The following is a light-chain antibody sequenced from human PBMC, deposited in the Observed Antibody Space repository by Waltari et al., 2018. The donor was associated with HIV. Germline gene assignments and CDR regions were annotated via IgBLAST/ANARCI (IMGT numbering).Light chain of an antibody. CDR1: QNINSY. J-gene: IGKJ4*01. V-gene: IGKV1-39*01. CDR3: QQSYSLPVT. CDR2: GAL. Sequence: IQMTQSPSSLSASVGCRVSISCRSRQNINSYLDWYQQKPGRAPQLLVYGALNLYTWAPRMFSGSGSGTDFTLTITSLQPEDFATYFCQQSYSLPVTFGGGTKVEV.